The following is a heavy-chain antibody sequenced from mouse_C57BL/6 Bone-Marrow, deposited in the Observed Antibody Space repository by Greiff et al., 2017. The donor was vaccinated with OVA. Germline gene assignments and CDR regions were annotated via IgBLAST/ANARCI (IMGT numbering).Heavy chain of an antibody. CDR2: IWSGGST. CDR1: GFSLTSYG. CDR3: ASYDYDADYYAMNY. D-gene: IGHD2-4*01. V-gene: IGHV2-2*01. J-gene: IGHJ4*01. Sequence: VKLVESGPGLVQPSQSLSITCTVSGFSLTSYGVHWVRQSPGKGLEWLGVIWSGGSTDYNAAFISRLSISKDNSKSQVFFKMNSLQADDTAIYYCASYDYDADYYAMNYWGQGTSVTVSS.